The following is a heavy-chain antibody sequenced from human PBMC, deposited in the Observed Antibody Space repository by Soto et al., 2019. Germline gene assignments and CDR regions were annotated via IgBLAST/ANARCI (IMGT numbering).Heavy chain of an antibody. CDR3: ARGPEGCSGGICYSPDYYFDY. V-gene: IGHV3-33*01. Sequence: QVQLVESGGGVVQPGRSLRLSCAASGFTFSSYGMHWVRQAPGKGLEWVAVIWYDGSNKYYADSVKGRFTISRDNSKNTLYLQMNSLRAEDTAVYYCARGPEGCSGGICYSPDYYFDYWGQGTLVTVSS. J-gene: IGHJ4*02. CDR1: GFTFSSYG. CDR2: IWYDGSNK. D-gene: IGHD2-15*01.